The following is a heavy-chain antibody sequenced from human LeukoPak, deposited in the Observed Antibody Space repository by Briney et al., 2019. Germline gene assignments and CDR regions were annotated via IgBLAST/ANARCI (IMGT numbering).Heavy chain of an antibody. Sequence: SETLSLTCTVSGGSISSYYWNWIRQPPGKGLEWIGYIYYSGSTNYNPSLKSRVTISVDTSKNQFSLKLSSVTAADTAVYYCARAAAVAVFDYWGQGTLVTVSS. CDR1: GGSISSYY. D-gene: IGHD6-19*01. CDR3: ARAAAVAVFDY. J-gene: IGHJ4*02. CDR2: IYYSGST. V-gene: IGHV4-59*01.